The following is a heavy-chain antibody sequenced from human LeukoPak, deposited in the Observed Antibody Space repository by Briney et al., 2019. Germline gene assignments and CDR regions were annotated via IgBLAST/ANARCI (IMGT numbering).Heavy chain of an antibody. CDR2: INPDDKST. D-gene: IGHD4-23*01. V-gene: IGHV3-74*01. CDR3: LTIVETPIDAFDI. J-gene: IGHJ3*02. Sequence: PGGSLRLSCAASGFTFSKYWLHWVRQPPRRGLVWLARINPDDKSTSYADSVKGRFTISIDDAKETLFLQMNSLTAEDTAVYYCLTIVETPIDAFDIWGQGAMVTVSS. CDR1: GFTFSKYW.